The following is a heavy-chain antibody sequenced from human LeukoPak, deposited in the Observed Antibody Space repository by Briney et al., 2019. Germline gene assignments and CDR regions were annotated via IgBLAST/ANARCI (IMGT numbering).Heavy chain of an antibody. Sequence: SETLSLTCTVSGGSISSYYWNWIRQSAGKGLEWIGRIYTSGSTNYNPSLKSRVTMSVDTSKNQISLKLSFVTAADTAVYYCARDPSYSSGWYDYWGQGTLVTVSS. J-gene: IGHJ4*02. V-gene: IGHV4-4*07. CDR3: ARDPSYSSGWYDY. CDR2: IYTSGST. CDR1: GGSISSYY. D-gene: IGHD6-19*01.